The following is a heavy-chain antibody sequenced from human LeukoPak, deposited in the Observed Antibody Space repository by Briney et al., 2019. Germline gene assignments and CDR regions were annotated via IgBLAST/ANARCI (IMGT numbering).Heavy chain of an antibody. J-gene: IGHJ5*02. Sequence: PGGSLRLSCAASGFTFDDYGMSWVRQAPGKGLEWVSGINWNGGSTGYADSVKGRFTISRDNAKNSLYLQMNSLRTEDTAVYSCARGADGVSSNSRGWFDPWGQGTLVTVSS. CDR2: INWNGGST. CDR3: ARGADGVSSNSRGWFDP. D-gene: IGHD2-15*01. V-gene: IGHV3-20*04. CDR1: GFTFDDYG.